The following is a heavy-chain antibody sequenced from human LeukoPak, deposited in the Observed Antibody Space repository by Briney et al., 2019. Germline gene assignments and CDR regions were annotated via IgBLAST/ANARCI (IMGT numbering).Heavy chain of an antibody. D-gene: IGHD3-9*01. CDR3: ARHVRDYDILTGYYTSWFDP. Sequence: PSETLSLTCTVSGGSISSYYWSWIRQPPGKGLEWSGYIYYSGITNYNPSLKSRVTISVDTSKNQFSLKLSSVTAADTAVYYCARHVRDYDILTGYYTSWFDPWGQGTLVTVSS. J-gene: IGHJ5*02. CDR2: IYYSGIT. CDR1: GGSISSYY. V-gene: IGHV4-59*08.